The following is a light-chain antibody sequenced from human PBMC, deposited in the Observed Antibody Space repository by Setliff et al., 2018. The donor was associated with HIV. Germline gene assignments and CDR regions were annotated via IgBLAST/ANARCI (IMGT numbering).Light chain of an antibody. Sequence: QSVLTQPPSASGSPGQSVTISCTGTSSDVGGYNYVSWYQQHPGKAPKLMIYEVCKRPSGVPDRFSGSKSGNTASLTVSGLQAEDEADYYCSSYAGSTWVFGGGTKVTVL. J-gene: IGLJ3*02. CDR3: SSYAGSTWV. CDR2: EVC. CDR1: SSDVGGYNY. V-gene: IGLV2-8*01.